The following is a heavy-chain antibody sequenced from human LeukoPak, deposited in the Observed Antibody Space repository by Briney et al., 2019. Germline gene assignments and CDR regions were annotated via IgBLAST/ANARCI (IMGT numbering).Heavy chain of an antibody. CDR3: VSFYETY. Sequence: GGSLRLSCAASGNYWMHWVRQVPGKGLVWVSHINSDGSWTSYADSVKGRFTISKDNAKNTVFLQMNSLRAEDTADYYCVSFYETYWGRGTLVTVSS. CDR1: GNYW. D-gene: IGHD2/OR15-2a*01. J-gene: IGHJ4*02. V-gene: IGHV3-74*01. CDR2: INSDGSWT.